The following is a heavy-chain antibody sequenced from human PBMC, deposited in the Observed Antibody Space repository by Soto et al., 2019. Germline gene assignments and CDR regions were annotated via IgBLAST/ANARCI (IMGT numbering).Heavy chain of an antibody. CDR3: VRPDSSGYYTDH. J-gene: IGHJ4*02. V-gene: IGHV5-51*01. D-gene: IGHD3-22*01. CDR2: INPGDSDT. CDR1: EHTFTNSW. Sequence: LGEPLKISCKGSEHTFTNSWIAWVRQMPGKGLEWMGIINPGDSDTRYSPSFQGQVTLSADKSINTAYLQWSSLKASDTAMYYCVRPDSSGYYTDHWGQGTLVTVSS.